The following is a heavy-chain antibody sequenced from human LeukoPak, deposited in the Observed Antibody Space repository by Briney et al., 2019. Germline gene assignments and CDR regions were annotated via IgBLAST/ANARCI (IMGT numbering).Heavy chain of an antibody. CDR3: ARARRVFGANWFDP. J-gene: IGHJ5*02. CDR2: ISSSGSPI. Sequence: PGGSLSLSCAASGFTFSSYEMNWVHQAPGKGLERVSYISSSGSPIYYADSVKGRFTISRDNAKNSLYLQMNSLRAEDTAVYYCARARRVFGANWFDPWGQGTLVTVSS. CDR1: GFTFSSYE. V-gene: IGHV3-48*03. D-gene: IGHD4/OR15-4a*01.